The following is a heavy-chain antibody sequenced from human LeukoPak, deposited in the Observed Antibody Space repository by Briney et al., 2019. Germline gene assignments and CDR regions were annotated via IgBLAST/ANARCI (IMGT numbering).Heavy chain of an antibody. D-gene: IGHD3-3*01. V-gene: IGHV3-30-3*01. J-gene: IGHJ6*02. CDR3: AKGGDSWYYYYYGMDV. CDR1: GFTFSSYA. Sequence: GGSLRLSCAASGFTFSSYAMHWVRQAPGKGLEWVAVISYDGSNKYYADSVKGRFTISRDNSKNTLYLQMNSLRAEDTAVYYCAKGGDSWYYYYYGMDVWGQGTTVTVSS. CDR2: ISYDGSNK.